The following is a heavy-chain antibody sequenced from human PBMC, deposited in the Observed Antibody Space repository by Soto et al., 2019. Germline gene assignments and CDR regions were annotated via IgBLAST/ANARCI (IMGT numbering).Heavy chain of an antibody. CDR2: INPNSGGT. V-gene: IGHV1-2*04. CDR1: GYTFTGYY. Sequence: GASVKVSCKASGYTFTGYYMHWVRQAPGQGLEWMGWINPNSGGTNYAQKFQGWVTMTRDTSISTAYMELSRLRSDDTAVYYCARDGKLWFGELLDYYGMDVWGQGTTVTVSS. J-gene: IGHJ6*02. CDR3: ARDGKLWFGELLDYYGMDV. D-gene: IGHD3-10*01.